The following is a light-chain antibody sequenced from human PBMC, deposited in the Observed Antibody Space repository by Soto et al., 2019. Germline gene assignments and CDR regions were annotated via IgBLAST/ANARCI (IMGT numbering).Light chain of an antibody. V-gene: IGKV3-20*01. Sequence: EIVMTQSPGTLSVSPGERATLSCRASQSVNSDLAWYQQTPGQAPRPLIYGGSSRATGIPVRFSGSGSETDFTLTITRLEPEDFAVYYCQQYSSSRTFGQGTKVDTK. CDR1: QSVNSD. CDR2: GGS. J-gene: IGKJ1*01. CDR3: QQYSSSRT.